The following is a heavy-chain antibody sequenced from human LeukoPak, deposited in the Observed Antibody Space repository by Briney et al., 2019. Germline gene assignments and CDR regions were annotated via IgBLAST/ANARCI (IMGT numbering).Heavy chain of an antibody. J-gene: IGHJ4*02. CDR3: TRDVGFCSGGRCFPSGPADY. D-gene: IGHD2-15*01. CDR1: GFIFNGHW. CDR2: IIGDGSST. V-gene: IGHV3-74*01. Sequence: GESLRLSCAASGFIFNGHWMHWVRQAPGKGLMWVSHIIGDGSSTNYADSAKGRFTISRDNAKNTLYLQMNSLRAEDTAVYYCTRDVGFCSGGRCFPSGPADYWGQGTLVTVSS.